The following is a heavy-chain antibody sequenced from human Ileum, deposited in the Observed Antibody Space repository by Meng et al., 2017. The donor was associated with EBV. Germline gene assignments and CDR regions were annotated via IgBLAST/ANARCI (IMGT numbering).Heavy chain of an antibody. CDR3: ASGRDYAWHS. Sequence: QVQLQESGQGLVKPSGTLSLTCAVSGDSISSNNWWSRVRQPPGKGLEWIGEIYHSGSTNYNPSFKSRVTMSVDKSKNQISLNLSSVTAADTAVYYCASGRDYAWHSWGRGTLVTVSS. CDR1: GDSISSNNW. J-gene: IGHJ4*02. V-gene: IGHV4-4*02. D-gene: IGHD4-17*01. CDR2: IYHSGST.